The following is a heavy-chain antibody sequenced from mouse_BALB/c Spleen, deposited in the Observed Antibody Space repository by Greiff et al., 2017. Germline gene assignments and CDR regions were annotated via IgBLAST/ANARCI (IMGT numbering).Heavy chain of an antibody. V-gene: IGHV3-8*02. CDR1: GDSITSGY. J-gene: IGHJ2*01. CDR3: ARSENYPRDYFDY. Sequence: EVKVVESGPSLVKPSQTLSLTCSVTGDSITSGYWNWIRKFPGNKLEYMGYISYSGSTYYNPSLKSRISITRDTSKNQYYLQLNSVTTEDTATYYCARSENYPRDYFDYWGQGTTLTVSS. CDR2: ISYSGST. D-gene: IGHD1-1*02.